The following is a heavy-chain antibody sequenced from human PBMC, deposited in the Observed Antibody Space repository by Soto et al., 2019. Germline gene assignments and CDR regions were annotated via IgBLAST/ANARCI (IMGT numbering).Heavy chain of an antibody. CDR1: GFTFSSYE. CDR2: ISSSGSTI. J-gene: IGHJ6*02. V-gene: IGHV3-48*03. Sequence: PGGSLRLSCAASGFTFSSYEMNWVRQAPGKGLEWASYISSSGSTIYYADSVKGRFTISRDNAKNSLYLQMNSLRAEDTAVYYCARDRGPTYYDFWSGPRGNYYGMDVWGQGTTVTVSS. D-gene: IGHD3-3*01. CDR3: ARDRGPTYYDFWSGPRGNYYGMDV.